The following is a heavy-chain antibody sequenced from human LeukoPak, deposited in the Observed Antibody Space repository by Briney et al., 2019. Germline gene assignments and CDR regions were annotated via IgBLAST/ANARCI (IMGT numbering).Heavy chain of an antibody. CDR3: ARVLYPIGSGSYYL. J-gene: IGHJ4*02. Sequence: ASVKVSCKASGYTFTSYGISWVRQAPGQGLEWMGRINPNSGGTNYAQKFQGRVTMTRDTSISTAYMELSRLRSDDTAVYYCARVLYPIGSGSYYLWGQGTLVTVSS. CDR2: INPNSGGT. CDR1: GYTFTSYG. V-gene: IGHV1-2*06. D-gene: IGHD3-10*01.